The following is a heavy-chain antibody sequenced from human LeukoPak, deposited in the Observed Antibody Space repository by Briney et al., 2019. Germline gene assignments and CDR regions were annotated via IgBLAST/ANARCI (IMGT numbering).Heavy chain of an antibody. Sequence: PGGSLRLSCAASGFTFSSYWMHWVRQVQGKGLLWVARINNDGRSTSYAESVRGRFTISRDNAKKTLDLQMNSLRAEDTAVYYCARDVWGDRDGFFDYWGQGTLVTVSS. J-gene: IGHJ4*02. CDR1: GFTFSSYW. D-gene: IGHD5-24*01. V-gene: IGHV3-74*01. CDR3: ARDVWGDRDGFFDY. CDR2: INNDGRST.